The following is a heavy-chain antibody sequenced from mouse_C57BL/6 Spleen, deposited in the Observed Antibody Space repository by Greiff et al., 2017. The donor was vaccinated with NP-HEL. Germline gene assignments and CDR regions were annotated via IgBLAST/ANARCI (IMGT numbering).Heavy chain of an antibody. CDR3: VRHYSNYFDY. Sequence: EVQRVESGGGLVQPKGSLKLSCAASGFSFNTYAMNWVRQAPGKGLEWVARIRSKSNNYATYYADSVKDRFTISRDDSESMLYLQMNNLKTEDTAMYYCVRHYSNYFDYWGQGTTLTVSS. D-gene: IGHD2-5*01. J-gene: IGHJ2*01. CDR2: IRSKSNNYAT. V-gene: IGHV10-1*01. CDR1: GFSFNTYA.